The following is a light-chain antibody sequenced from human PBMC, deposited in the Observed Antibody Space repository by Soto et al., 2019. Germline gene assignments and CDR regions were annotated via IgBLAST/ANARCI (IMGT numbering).Light chain of an antibody. V-gene: IGKV1-39*01. CDR2: AAS. CDR3: QQSYRTLFT. J-gene: IGKJ3*01. CDR1: QRISSY. Sequence: DIQMTQSPSSLSASVGDRVTITCRASQRISSYLKWYQQKPGKAPKLLMYAASSLQSGVPSRFSGSGSGTDFTLTISSLQPEDFATYYCQQSYRTLFTFGPGTKVDIK.